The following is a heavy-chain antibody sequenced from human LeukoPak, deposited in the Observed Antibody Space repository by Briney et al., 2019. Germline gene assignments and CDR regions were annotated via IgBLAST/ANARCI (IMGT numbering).Heavy chain of an antibody. J-gene: IGHJ6*02. CDR2: INAGNGNT. V-gene: IGHV1-3*01. CDR1: GYTFTSYA. CDR3: ASDPPASYYYGMDV. Sequence: ASVKVSCKASGYTFTSYAMHWVRQAPGQRLEWMGWINAGNGNTKYSQKFQGRGTITRDTSASTAYMELSSLRSEDTAVYYCASDPPASYYYGMDVWGQGTTVTVSS.